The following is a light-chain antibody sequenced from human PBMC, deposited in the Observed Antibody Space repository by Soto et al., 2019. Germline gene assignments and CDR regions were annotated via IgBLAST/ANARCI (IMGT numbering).Light chain of an antibody. CDR2: DVS. CDR3: SSYTSSSTPHVV. J-gene: IGLJ2*01. CDR1: SSDVGGYNY. Sequence: QSALTQPASVSGSPGQSITISCTGTSSDVGGYNYVTWYQQHPGKAPKLMIYDVSNRPSGVSNRFSGSKSGNTASLTISGLQAEDEADYYCSSYTSSSTPHVVFGGGTKLTVL. V-gene: IGLV2-14*01.